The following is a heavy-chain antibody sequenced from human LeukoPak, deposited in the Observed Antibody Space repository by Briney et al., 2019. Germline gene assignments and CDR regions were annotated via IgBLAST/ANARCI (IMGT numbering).Heavy chain of an antibody. V-gene: IGHV3-23*01. CDR1: GFTFSSYA. D-gene: IGHD3-22*01. J-gene: IGHJ3*02. Sequence: GGSLRLPCAASGFTFSSYAMSWVRQAPGKGLEWVSAISGSGGSTYYADSVKGRFTISRDNSKNTLYLQMNSLRAEDTAVYYCAKDLKPYYYDSSGYYADAFDIWGQGTMVTVSS. CDR3: AKDLKPYYYDSSGYYADAFDI. CDR2: ISGSGGST.